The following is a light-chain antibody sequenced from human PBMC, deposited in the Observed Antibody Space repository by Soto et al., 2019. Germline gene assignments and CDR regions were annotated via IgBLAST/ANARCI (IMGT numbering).Light chain of an antibody. CDR1: TGAVTSGHY. CDR2: DSS. J-gene: IGLJ2*01. CDR3: LLSYSGDVV. V-gene: IGLV7-46*01. Sequence: QAVVTQEPSLTVSPGGTVTLTCGSGTGAVTSGHYPYWFQQKPGQAPRTLIYDSSNTHSWTPARFSGSLLGGKAALTLSGAQPEDEAEYYCLLSYSGDVVFGGGTKVTVL.